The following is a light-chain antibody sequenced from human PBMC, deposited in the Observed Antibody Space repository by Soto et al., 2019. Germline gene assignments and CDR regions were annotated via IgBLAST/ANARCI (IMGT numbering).Light chain of an antibody. J-gene: IGKJ4*01. CDR2: DAS. CDR1: QGISSY. V-gene: IGKV1-9*01. CDR3: QQVSSYPFT. Sequence: DIQMTQSPSSLSSSVGDRATITCRASQGISSYLAWYQQKPGNAPRVLIYDASTLQSGVPSRFSGSGYGTEFTLTISSLEPEDFAIYYCQQVSSYPFTFGGGTKVDI.